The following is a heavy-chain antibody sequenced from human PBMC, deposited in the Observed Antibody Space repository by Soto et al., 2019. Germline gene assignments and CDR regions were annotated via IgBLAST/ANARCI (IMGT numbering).Heavy chain of an antibody. D-gene: IGHD5-18*01. CDR1: GYTFSTYA. V-gene: IGHV3-64*01. Sequence: SCKASGYTFSTYAMQWVRQAPGKGLEFVSSISSNGGTTNYAYSVKGRFTISRDNSRGTLYLQMGSLRPEDMAVYYCARDGRAMNDYWGQGTLVTVSS. CDR2: ISSNGGTT. J-gene: IGHJ4*02. CDR3: ARDGRAMNDY.